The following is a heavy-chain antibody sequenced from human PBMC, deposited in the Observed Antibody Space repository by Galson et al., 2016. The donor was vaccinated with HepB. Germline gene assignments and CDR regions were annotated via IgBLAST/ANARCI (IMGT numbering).Heavy chain of an antibody. V-gene: IGHV3-21*01. CDR3: ARSPGNRWYVDY. D-gene: IGHD1-14*01. CDR1: GFTFRLYG. Sequence: SLRLSCAASGFTFRLYGMNWVRQAPGRGLEWVSSLSSSGTSVYYADSVQGRFTISRDYAKDSLSLQMNSLRAEDTAVYYCARSPGNRWYVDYWGQGTLVTVSS. CDR2: LSSSGTSV. J-gene: IGHJ4*02.